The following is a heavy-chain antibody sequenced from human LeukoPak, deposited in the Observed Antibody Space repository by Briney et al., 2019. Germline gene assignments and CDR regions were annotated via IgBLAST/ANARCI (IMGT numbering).Heavy chain of an antibody. V-gene: IGHV1-24*01. CDR3: ATDPGIVGAMSWFGP. CDR1: GYTLTELS. D-gene: IGHD1-26*01. Sequence: ASVKVSCKVSGYTLTELSMHWVRQAPGKGLEWMGGFDPEDGETIYAQKFQGRVTMTEDTSTDTAYMELSSLRSEDTAVYYCATDPGIVGAMSWFGPWGQGTLVTVSS. CDR2: FDPEDGET. J-gene: IGHJ5*02.